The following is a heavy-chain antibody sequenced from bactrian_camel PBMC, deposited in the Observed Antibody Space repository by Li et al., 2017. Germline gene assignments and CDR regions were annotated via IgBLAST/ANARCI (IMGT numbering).Heavy chain of an antibody. CDR1: GYTYSSNC. Sequence: HEQLVESGGGSVQTGGSLRLSCAASGYTYSSNCMAWFRQAPGEEREGVATIDSDGGTSYADSVKGRFTISKDNAKNTLFLQMLNLRPEDTAIYYCAADAGKYYAAAKVPDMEYRGQGTQVTVS. J-gene: IGHJ4*01. CDR2: IDSDGGT. V-gene: IGHV3S53*01. D-gene: IGHD2*01. CDR3: AADAGKYYAAAKVPDMEY.